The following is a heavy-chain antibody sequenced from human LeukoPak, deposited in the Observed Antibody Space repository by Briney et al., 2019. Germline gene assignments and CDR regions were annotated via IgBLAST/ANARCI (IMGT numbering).Heavy chain of an antibody. J-gene: IGHJ5*02. D-gene: IGHD4-23*01. V-gene: IGHV3-66*04. Sequence: GGSLRLSCAVSGFTVSDTYMSWVRQAPGKGLEWVSVIYAGGGTFYADSVKGRFTISRDNSKNTLFLQMNTLRAEDTAVYYCATRSLGTPPWGQGTLVTVSS. CDR1: GFTVSDTY. CDR2: IYAGGGT. CDR3: ATRSLGTPP.